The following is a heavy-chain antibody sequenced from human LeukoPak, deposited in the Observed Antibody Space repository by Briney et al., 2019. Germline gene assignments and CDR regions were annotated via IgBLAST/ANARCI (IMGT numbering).Heavy chain of an antibody. V-gene: IGHV1-69*13. Sequence: VASVKVSCKASGGTFSSYAISWVRQAPGQGLEWMGGIIPIFGTANYAQKFQGRVTITADESTSTAYMELSSLRSEDTAVYYCARGTRCGGDCLHYYYGMDVWGQGTTVTVSS. CDR2: IIPIFGTA. D-gene: IGHD2-21*02. CDR1: GGTFSSYA. CDR3: ARGTRCGGDCLHYYYGMDV. J-gene: IGHJ6*02.